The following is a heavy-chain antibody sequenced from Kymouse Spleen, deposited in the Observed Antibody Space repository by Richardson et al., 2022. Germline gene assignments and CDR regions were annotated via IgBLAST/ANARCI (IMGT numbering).Heavy chain of an antibody. Sequence: QLQLQESGPGLVKPSETLSLTCTVSGGSISSSSYYWGWIRQPPGKGLEWIGSIYYSGSTYYNPSLKSRVTISVDTSKNQFSLKLSSVTAADTAVYYCARNYPVYYDILTGYYNWFDPWGQGTLVTVSS. CDR3: ARNYPVYYDILTGYYNWFDP. J-gene: IGHJ5*02. CDR1: GGSISSSSYY. CDR2: IYYSGST. V-gene: IGHV4-39*01. D-gene: IGHD3-9*01.